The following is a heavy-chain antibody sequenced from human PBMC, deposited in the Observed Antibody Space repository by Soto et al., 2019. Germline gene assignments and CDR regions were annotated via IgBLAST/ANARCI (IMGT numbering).Heavy chain of an antibody. D-gene: IGHD4-17*01. CDR3: ARNLPKTTVTTNYYYYMDV. Sequence: QVQLVQSGAEVKKPGASVKVSCKASGYTFTSYAMHWVRQAPGQRLEWMGWINAGNGNTKYSQKFQGRVTITRDTSASTAYMELSSLRSEDTAVYYCARNLPKTTVTTNYYYYMDVWGKGTTVTVSS. J-gene: IGHJ6*03. CDR2: INAGNGNT. CDR1: GYTFTSYA. V-gene: IGHV1-3*01.